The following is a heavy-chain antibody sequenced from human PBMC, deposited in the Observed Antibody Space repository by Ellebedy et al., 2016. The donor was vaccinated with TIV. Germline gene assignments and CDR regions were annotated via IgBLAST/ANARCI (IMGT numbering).Heavy chain of an antibody. V-gene: IGHV1-24*01. D-gene: IGHD1-26*01. CDR3: ATWRELRFRSWFDP. Sequence: AASVKVSCKVSGYTLTELSMHWVRQAPGKGLEWMGGFDPEDGETIYAQKFQGRVTMTEDTSTDTAYMELSSLRSEDTAVYYCATWRELRFRSWFDPWGQGTLVTVSS. CDR2: FDPEDGET. CDR1: GYTLTELS. J-gene: IGHJ5*02.